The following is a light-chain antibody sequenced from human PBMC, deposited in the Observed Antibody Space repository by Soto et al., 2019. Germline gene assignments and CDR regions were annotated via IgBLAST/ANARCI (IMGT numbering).Light chain of an antibody. CDR2: DAS. CDR1: QSVGTY. J-gene: IGKJ4*01. Sequence: EIVLTQSPATLSLSPGERASLSCRASQSVGTYLAWYQQKPGQAPRLLIYDASSRAVGVAPRFRGSVSGTDFTLTIAYVEPEDFAVYYCQQRSTWPLTFGGGTRVEF. CDR3: QQRSTWPLT. V-gene: IGKV3-11*01.